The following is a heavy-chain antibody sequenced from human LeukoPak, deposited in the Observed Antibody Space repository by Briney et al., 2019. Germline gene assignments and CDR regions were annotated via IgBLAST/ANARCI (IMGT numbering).Heavy chain of an antibody. Sequence: GASVKVSCKASGYTFTSYDINWVRQATGQGLEWMGWMNPNSGNTGYAQEFQGRVTITRNTSISTAYMELSSLRSEDTAVYYCARVRRPIYYFDYWGQGTLVTVSS. D-gene: IGHD1-1*01. CDR1: GYTFTSYD. J-gene: IGHJ4*02. CDR2: MNPNSGNT. CDR3: ARVRRPIYYFDY. V-gene: IGHV1-8*01.